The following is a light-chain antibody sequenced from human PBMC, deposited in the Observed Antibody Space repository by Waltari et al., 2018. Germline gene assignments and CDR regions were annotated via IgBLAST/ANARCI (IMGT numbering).Light chain of an antibody. Sequence: QSALTQPASVSGSPGQSITISCTGTSSDVGSYNLVSWYQQHPGKAPKLMIYEVSKRPSGVSKRFSGSKSGNPASLTISGLQAEDEADYYCCSYAGSSTPHVIFGGGTKLTVL. J-gene: IGLJ2*01. CDR1: SSDVGSYNL. CDR2: EVS. V-gene: IGLV2-23*02. CDR3: CSYAGSSTPHVI.